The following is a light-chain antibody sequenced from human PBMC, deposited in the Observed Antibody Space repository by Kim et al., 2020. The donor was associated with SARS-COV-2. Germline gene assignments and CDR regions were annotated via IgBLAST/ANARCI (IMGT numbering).Light chain of an antibody. J-gene: IGKJ2*02. V-gene: IGKV3-20*01. CDR2: GAS. CDR1: QSVSSGY. CDR3: QQYGNSPRT. Sequence: LSPGERATLSCRASQSVSSGYLAWFQQRPGQAPRLLIYGASSRATGIPDRFSGSGSGTDFTLTISRLEPEDFAVYYCQQYGNSPRTFGQGTKLEIK.